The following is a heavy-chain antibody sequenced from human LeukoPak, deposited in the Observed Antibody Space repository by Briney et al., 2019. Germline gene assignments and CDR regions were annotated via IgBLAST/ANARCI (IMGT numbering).Heavy chain of an antibody. V-gene: IGHV3-66*01. CDR2: IYSGGST. CDR1: GFTFSSYW. D-gene: IGHD2-15*01. Sequence: PGGSLRLSCRVSGFTFSSYWMSWVRQALGKGLEWVSVIYSGGSTYYADSVKGRFTISRDNSKNTLYLQMNSLRAEDTAVYYCARDQVVVVAGYYYYGMDVWGQGTTVTVSS. J-gene: IGHJ6*02. CDR3: ARDQVVVVAGYYYYGMDV.